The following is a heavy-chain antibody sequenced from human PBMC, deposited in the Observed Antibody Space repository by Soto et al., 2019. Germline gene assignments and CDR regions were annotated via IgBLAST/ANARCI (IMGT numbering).Heavy chain of an antibody. V-gene: IGHV1-2*02. D-gene: IGHD6-19*01. CDR2: ISPNSGGT. J-gene: IGHJ4*02. CDR3: ASAAVTGTAGLDF. Sequence: ASVKVSCKASGYTFSGFYMHWVRQAPGQGLEWMGWISPNSGGTKSAEKFQGRVTMTRDTSISTAYMELSRLTSDDTAVYYCASAAVTGTAGLDFWGQGTPVTVSS. CDR1: GYTFSGFY.